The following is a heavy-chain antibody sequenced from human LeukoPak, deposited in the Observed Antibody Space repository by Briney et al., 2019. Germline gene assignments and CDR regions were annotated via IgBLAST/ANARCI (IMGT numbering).Heavy chain of an antibody. CDR3: AKGALGYCSSTSCYIAEYFQH. D-gene: IGHD2-2*02. J-gene: IGHJ1*01. V-gene: IGHV3-30*02. Sequence: PGGSLRLSCAASGFTFSSYGMYWVRQAPGKGLEWVAFIRYDGSNKYYADSVKGRFTISRDNSKNTLYLQMNSLRAEDTAVYYCAKGALGYCSSTSCYIAEYFQHWGQGTLVTVSS. CDR2: IRYDGSNK. CDR1: GFTFSSYG.